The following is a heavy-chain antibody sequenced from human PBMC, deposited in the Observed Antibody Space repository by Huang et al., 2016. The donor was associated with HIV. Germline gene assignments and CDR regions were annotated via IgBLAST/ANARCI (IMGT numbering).Heavy chain of an antibody. CDR2: INPSGGST. Sequence: QVQLVQSGAEVKKPGASVKVSCKASGYTFTSYYMHWVRQAPGQGLEWMGIINPSGGSTSYAQKFQCRVTMTRDTSTSTVYMELSSLRSEDTAVYYCARDEDYYDSSGPTSHWGQGTLVTVSS. CDR3: ARDEDYYDSSGPTSH. D-gene: IGHD3-22*01. J-gene: IGHJ4*02. CDR1: GYTFTSYY. V-gene: IGHV1-46*01.